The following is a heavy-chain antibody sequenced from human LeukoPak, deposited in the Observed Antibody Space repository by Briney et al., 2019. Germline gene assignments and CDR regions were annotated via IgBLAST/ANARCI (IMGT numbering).Heavy chain of an antibody. D-gene: IGHD2-2*01. V-gene: IGHV3-11*05. CDR1: GFTFSDYY. J-gene: IGHJ6*02. CDR2: ISSSSSYT. CDR3: ARDFREVPAATYHYYYGIDV. Sequence: GGSLRLSCAASGFTFSDYYMSWIRQAPGKGLEWVSYISSSSSYTNYADSMKGRFTISRDNAKNSLYLQMNSLRAEDTAVYYCARDFREVPAATYHYYYGIDVWGQGTTVTVSS.